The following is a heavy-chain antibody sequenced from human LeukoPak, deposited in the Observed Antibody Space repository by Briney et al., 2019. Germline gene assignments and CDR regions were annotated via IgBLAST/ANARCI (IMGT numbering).Heavy chain of an antibody. V-gene: IGHV3-33*01. J-gene: IGHJ6*02. D-gene: IGHD6-13*01. CDR3: ARERSSTSYKRYYYGMDV. CDR2: IWYDGSNK. CDR1: GFTFSSYG. Sequence: QSGGSLRLSCAASGFTFSSYGMHWFRQAPGKGLEWVAVIWYDGSNKYYADSVKGRFTISRDNSKNTLYLQMNSLRAEDTAVYYCARERSSTSYKRYYYGMDVWGQGTTVTVSS.